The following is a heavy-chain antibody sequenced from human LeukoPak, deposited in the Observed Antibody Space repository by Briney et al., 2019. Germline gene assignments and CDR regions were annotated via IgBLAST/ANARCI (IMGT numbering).Heavy chain of an antibody. J-gene: IGHJ4*02. CDR1: GGSISSYY. CDR3: ARHLGYCSSTSCWRRGRFDY. Sequence: SETLSLTCTVSGGSISSYYWSWIRQPAGKGLEWIGRIYTSGSTNYNPSLKSRVTMSVDTSKNQFSLKLSSVTAADTAVYYCARHLGYCSSTSCWRRGRFDYWGQGTLVTVSS. D-gene: IGHD2-2*01. V-gene: IGHV4-4*07. CDR2: IYTSGST.